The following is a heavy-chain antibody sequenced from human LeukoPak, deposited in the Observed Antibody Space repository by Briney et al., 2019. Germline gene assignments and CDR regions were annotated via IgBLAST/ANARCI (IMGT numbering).Heavy chain of an antibody. CDR3: SRVVGDYVWEHYFDY. CDR2: IRSKSYGGTT. J-gene: IGHJ4*02. V-gene: IGHV3-49*03. Sequence: GGSLRLSSTASRFTPGDYIMSWLRQAPGEGLEWGGFIRSKSYGGTTEYAASVKGRFTISRDDSKSIAHLQMNSLKTEDTAVYYCSRVVGDYVWEHYFDYWGQGTLVTVSS. D-gene: IGHD3-16*01. CDR1: RFTPGDYI.